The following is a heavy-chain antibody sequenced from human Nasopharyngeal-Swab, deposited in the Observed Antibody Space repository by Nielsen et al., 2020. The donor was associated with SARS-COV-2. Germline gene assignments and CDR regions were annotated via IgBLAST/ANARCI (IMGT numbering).Heavy chain of an antibody. D-gene: IGHD2-8*02. Sequence: RGSLRLSCTASGFTFSNFAMHWVRRAPGKGLEWVTFISSDGNTQRYADSVKGRFPISRDNSKNTLFLQLNSLRPDDSGIYYCARGLGTGAYLIDYWGQGTLVTVSS. CDR1: GFTFSNFA. J-gene: IGHJ4*02. CDR2: ISSDGNTQ. V-gene: IGHV3-30-3*01. CDR3: ARGLGTGAYLIDY.